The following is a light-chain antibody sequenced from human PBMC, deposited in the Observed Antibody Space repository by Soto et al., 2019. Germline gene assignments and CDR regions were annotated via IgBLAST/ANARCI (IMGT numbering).Light chain of an antibody. CDR2: KDS. CDR3: YSAADNNRV. J-gene: IGLJ3*02. Sequence: SYELTQPSSVSVSPGQTARITCSGDVLAKKYARWFQQKPGQAPVLVIYKDSERPSGIPERFSGSSSGTTVTLTISGAQVEDEADYYCYSAADNNRVFGGGTKLTVL. V-gene: IGLV3-27*01. CDR1: VLAKKY.